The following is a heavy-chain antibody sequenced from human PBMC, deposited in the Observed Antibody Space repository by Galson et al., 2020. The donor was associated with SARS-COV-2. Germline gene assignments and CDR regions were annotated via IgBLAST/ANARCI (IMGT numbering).Heavy chain of an antibody. CDR3: ARESPLMVRGAMAFDY. D-gene: IGHD3-10*01. J-gene: IGHJ4*02. Sequence: GESLKISCAASGFTFSSYGMHWVRQAPGKGLEWVAVIWYDGSNKYYADSVKGRFTISRDNSKNTLYLQMNSLRAEDTAVYYCARESPLMVRGAMAFDYWGQGTLVTVSS. V-gene: IGHV3-33*01. CDR2: IWYDGSNK. CDR1: GFTFSSYG.